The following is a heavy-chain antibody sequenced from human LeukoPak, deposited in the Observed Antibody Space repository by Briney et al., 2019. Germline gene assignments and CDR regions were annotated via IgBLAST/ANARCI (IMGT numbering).Heavy chain of an antibody. Sequence: GGSLRLSCAASGSTFSDYYMSWIRQAPGKGLEWVSYISSSSSYTNYADSVKGRFTISRDNAKNSLYLQMNSLRAEDTAVYYCARDSPGDPVDYWGQGTLVTVSS. V-gene: IGHV3-11*06. CDR2: ISSSSSYT. J-gene: IGHJ4*02. CDR3: ARDSPGDPVDY. D-gene: IGHD7-27*01. CDR1: GSTFSDYY.